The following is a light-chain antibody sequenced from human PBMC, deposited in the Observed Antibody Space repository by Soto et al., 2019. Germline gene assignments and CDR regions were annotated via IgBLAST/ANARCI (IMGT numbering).Light chain of an antibody. CDR3: QQLKSYPPVLT. CDR1: QGISSY. J-gene: IGKJ4*01. V-gene: IGKV1-9*01. Sequence: DIQLTQSPSFLSASVGDRVTITCRASQGISSYLAWYQQKPGKAPKLLIYAASTLQSGVPSRFSGSGSGTEFTLTISSLQPEDFATYYCQQLKSYPPVLTFGGGTKVEIK. CDR2: AAS.